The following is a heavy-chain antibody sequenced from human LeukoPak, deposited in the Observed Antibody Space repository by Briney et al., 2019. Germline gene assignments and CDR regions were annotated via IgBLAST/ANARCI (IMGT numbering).Heavy chain of an antibody. CDR1: GFTFSSYG. D-gene: IGHD1-1*01. J-gene: IGHJ4*02. V-gene: IGHV3-33*06. CDR3: AKDNWSLDY. Sequence: PGGSLRLSCAASGFTFSSYGMHWLRQAPGKGLEWVAVIWNDGSNKYYADSVKGRFTASRDNSNNTLYLQMDSLRAEDTAVYYCAKDNWSLDYWGQGTLVTVSS. CDR2: IWNDGSNK.